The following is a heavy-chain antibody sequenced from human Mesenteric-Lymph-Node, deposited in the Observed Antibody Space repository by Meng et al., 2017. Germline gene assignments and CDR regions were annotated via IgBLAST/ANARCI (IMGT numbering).Heavy chain of an antibody. V-gene: IGHV1-24*01. CDR3: APSVTIFGAPEAY. J-gene: IGHJ4*02. Sequence: ASVKVSCKVSGYTLTELSMHWVRQAPGKGLEWMGSFDPIDGETLYAQRFQGRVTMTEDTSTDTAYMELSSLTSEDTAVYYCAPSVTIFGAPEAYWGQGTLVTVSS. CDR1: GYTLTELS. D-gene: IGHD3-3*01. CDR2: FDPIDGET.